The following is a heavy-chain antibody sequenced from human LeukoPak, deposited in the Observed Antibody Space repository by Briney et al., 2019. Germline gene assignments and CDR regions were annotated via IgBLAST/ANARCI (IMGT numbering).Heavy chain of an antibody. J-gene: IGHJ4*02. CDR3: ARSVPDYTRFDY. CDR2: LRTKYHQV. V-gene: IGHV3-23*01. D-gene: IGHD4-11*01. Sequence: VGKGPGKGGGWVSTLRTKYHQVYYAEYVRGRFTISTANSRNTVFLQMNSLRADDTALYYCARSVPDYTRFDYWGQGALVTVSS.